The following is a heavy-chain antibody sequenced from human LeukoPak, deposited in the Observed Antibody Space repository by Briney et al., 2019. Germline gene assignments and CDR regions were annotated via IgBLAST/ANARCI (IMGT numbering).Heavy chain of an antibody. J-gene: IGHJ4*02. CDR1: GGSISSYY. Sequence: PSETLSLTCTVSGGSISSYYWSWIRQPPGKGLEWIGSIYYSGSTYYNPSLKSRVTISVDTSKNQFSLKLSSVTAADTAVYYCARLGYCSGGSCYDFDYWGQGTLVTVSS. CDR2: IYYSGST. V-gene: IGHV4-59*12. D-gene: IGHD2-15*01. CDR3: ARLGYCSGGSCYDFDY.